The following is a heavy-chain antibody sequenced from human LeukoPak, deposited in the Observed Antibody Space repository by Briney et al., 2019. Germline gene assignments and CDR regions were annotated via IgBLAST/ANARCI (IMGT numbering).Heavy chain of an antibody. D-gene: IGHD5-12*01. Sequence: GGSLRLSCAASGFSFSGYGMYWVRQAPRKGLEWVAGIYGSGGVIKYADSVKGRFTISRDNSENILYLQMDSLRVEDTAMYYCAKDRVPDSGYDIDYWGQGTLVTVSS. CDR2: IYGSGGVI. CDR1: GFSFSGYG. CDR3: AKDRVPDSGYDIDY. V-gene: IGHV3-23*01. J-gene: IGHJ4*02.